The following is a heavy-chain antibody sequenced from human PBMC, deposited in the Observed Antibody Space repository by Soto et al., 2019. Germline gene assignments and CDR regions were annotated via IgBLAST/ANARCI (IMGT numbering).Heavy chain of an antibody. J-gene: IGHJ4*02. D-gene: IGHD3-9*01. CDR1: GFTFSSYA. CDR3: AKSRGARYFDWLLSYFDY. CDR2: ISWNSGSI. Sequence: PGGSLRLSCAASGFTFSSYAMSWVRQAPGKGLEWVSAISWNSGSIGYADSVKGRFTISRDNAKNSLYLQMNSLRAEDTALYYCAKSRGARYFDWLLSYFDYWGQGTLVTVSS. V-gene: IGHV3-9*01.